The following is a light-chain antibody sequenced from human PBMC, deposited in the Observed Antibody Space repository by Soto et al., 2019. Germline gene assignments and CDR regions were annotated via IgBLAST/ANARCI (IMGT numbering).Light chain of an antibody. CDR2: TDN. Sequence: QDGLTEPPSESVNPGQRVTISCSGSSSNTGINTVNWYQQVPGTAPKLLIYTDNQRPSGVPDRFSGSKSGTSASLAISGLQSEDEADYYCAAWDDSLNGLYVFGTGPKVTVL. V-gene: IGLV1-44*01. CDR3: AAWDDSLNGLYV. J-gene: IGLJ1*01. CDR1: SSNTGINT.